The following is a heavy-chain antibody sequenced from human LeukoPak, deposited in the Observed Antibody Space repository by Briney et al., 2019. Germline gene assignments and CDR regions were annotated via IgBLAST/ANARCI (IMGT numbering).Heavy chain of an antibody. CDR1: GGSISSGSYY. CDR2: IYYSGST. CDR3: ARQIVGAIRSDAFDI. V-gene: IGHV4-39*01. D-gene: IGHD1-26*01. Sequence: SETLSLTCTVSGGSISSGSYYWGWIRQPPGKGLEWIGSIYYSGSTYYNPSLKSRVTISVDTSKNQFSLKLSSVTAADTAVYYCARQIVGAIRSDAFDIWAKGQWSPSLQ. J-gene: IGHJ3*02.